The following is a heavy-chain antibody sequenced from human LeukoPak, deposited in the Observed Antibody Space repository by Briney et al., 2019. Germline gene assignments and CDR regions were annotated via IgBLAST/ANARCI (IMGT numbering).Heavy chain of an antibody. V-gene: IGHV3-23*01. CDR1: GFTFTSDA. CDR3: ARSPLGIAPFDY. D-gene: IGHD7-27*01. J-gene: IGHJ4*02. CDR2: TVSRGTT. Sequence: GGSLRLSCVASGFTFTSDAMNWVRQAPGKGLEWVSSTVSRGTTQYADSVKGRFTVSRDTSKNTLYLQMNSLRADDTAVYYCARSPLGIAPFDYWGQGTLVTVSS.